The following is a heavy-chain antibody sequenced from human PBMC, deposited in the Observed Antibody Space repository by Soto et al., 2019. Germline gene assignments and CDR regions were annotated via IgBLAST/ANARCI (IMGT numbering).Heavy chain of an antibody. CDR1: GFTFSGYW. CDR2: IKHDGSVQ. V-gene: IGHV3-7*03. J-gene: IGHJ5*02. CDR3: ATATYSNAWYRFDL. D-gene: IGHD4-4*01. Sequence: SLRLSCEASGFTFSGYWMSWVRQAPGKGLGWVADIKHDGSVQYYVDSVKGRVTISRDNAKKLLYLQMNGLRAEDTALYYCATATYSNAWYRFDLWGQGTLVTVSS.